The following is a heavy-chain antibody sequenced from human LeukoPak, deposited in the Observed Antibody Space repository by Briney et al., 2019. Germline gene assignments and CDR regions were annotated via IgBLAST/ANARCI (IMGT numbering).Heavy chain of an antibody. CDR1: GYTFTGHY. V-gene: IGHV1-2*02. D-gene: IGHD3-3*01. CDR2: INPNSGGT. CDR3: ARSYDFWGGPPFDP. J-gene: IGHJ5*02. Sequence: ASVTVSCKASGYTFTGHYMHWVRQAPGQGLEWMGWINPNSGGTKYAQKFQGRVTLTRDTSISTAYMELSRLRCDDTAVYYCARSYDFWGGPPFDPWRKGTLVTVSS.